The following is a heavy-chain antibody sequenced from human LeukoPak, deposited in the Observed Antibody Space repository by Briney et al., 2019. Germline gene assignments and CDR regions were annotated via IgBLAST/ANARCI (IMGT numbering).Heavy chain of an antibody. CDR3: ARDAHKYGVNDAFDI. J-gene: IGHJ3*02. V-gene: IGHV4-59*01. CDR1: GGSISSYY. D-gene: IGHD4-17*01. CDR2: IYYSGST. Sequence: PSETLSLTCTVSGGSISSYYWSWIRQPPGKGLEWIGYIYYSGSTNYNPSHKSRVTISVDTSKNQFSLKLSSVTAADTAVYYCARDAHKYGVNDAFDIWGQGTMVTVSS.